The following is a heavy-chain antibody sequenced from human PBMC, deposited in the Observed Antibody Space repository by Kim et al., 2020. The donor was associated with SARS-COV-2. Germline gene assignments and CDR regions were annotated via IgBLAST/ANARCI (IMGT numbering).Heavy chain of an antibody. V-gene: IGHV7-4-1*02. D-gene: IGHD3-10*01. CDR2: INTNTGNP. CDR1: GYDFTAHA. CDR3: AKGGISDS. Sequence: ASVKVSCKASGYDFTAHALNWVRQAPGQGLEWMGWINTNTGNPTYAQGFAGRFVFSSDTSVSTAYLQISSLKAEDTAVYYCAKGGISDSWGQGTLVTVSS. J-gene: IGHJ4*02.